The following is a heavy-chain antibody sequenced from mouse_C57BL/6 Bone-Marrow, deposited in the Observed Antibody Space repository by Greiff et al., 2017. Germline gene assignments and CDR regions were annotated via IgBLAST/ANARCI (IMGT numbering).Heavy chain of an antibody. D-gene: IGHD1-1*01. J-gene: IGHJ4*01. CDR3: ARFLLLRRRAMDY. CDR2: IYPGSGST. V-gene: IGHV1-55*01. Sequence: QVQLQQPGAELVKPGASVKMSCKASGYTFTSYWITWVKQRPGQGLEWIGDIYPGSGSTNYNEKFKSKATLTVDTSSSTAYMQLSSLTSEDSAVYYCARFLLLRRRAMDYWGQGTSVTVSS. CDR1: GYTFTSYW.